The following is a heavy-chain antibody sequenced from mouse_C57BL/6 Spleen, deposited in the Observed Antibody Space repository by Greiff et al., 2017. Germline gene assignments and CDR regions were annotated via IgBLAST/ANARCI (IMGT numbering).Heavy chain of an antibody. CDR2: IDPENGDT. D-gene: IGHD2-1*01. CDR3: THGNYYAMDY. Sequence: EVQVVESGAELVRPGASVKLSCTASGFNIKDDYMHWVKQRPEQGLEWIGWIDPENGDTEYASKFQGKATITADTSSNTAYLQLSSLTSEDTAVYYCTHGNYYAMDYWGQGTSVTVSS. V-gene: IGHV14-4*01. J-gene: IGHJ4*01. CDR1: GFNIKDDY.